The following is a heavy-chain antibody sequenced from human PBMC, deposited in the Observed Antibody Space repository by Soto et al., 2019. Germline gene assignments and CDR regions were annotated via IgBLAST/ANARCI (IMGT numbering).Heavy chain of an antibody. D-gene: IGHD2-15*01. CDR1: GFTFSSYA. CDR2: ISYDGSNK. Sequence: QVQLVESGGGVVQPGRSLRLSCAASGFTFSSYAMHWVRQAPGKGLEWVAVISYDGSNKYYADSVKGRFTISRDNSKNTLYLQMNILRAEDTAVYYCARDIGSKGRVFDYWGQGTLVTVSS. CDR3: ARDIGSKGRVFDY. V-gene: IGHV3-30-3*01. J-gene: IGHJ4*02.